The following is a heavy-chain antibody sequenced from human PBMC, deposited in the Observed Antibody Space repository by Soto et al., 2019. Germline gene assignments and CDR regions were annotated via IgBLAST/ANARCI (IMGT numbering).Heavy chain of an antibody. D-gene: IGHD6-13*01. V-gene: IGHV1-8*01. CDR3: ARRGYSDSWHFYYYYGMDV. Sequence: QVQLVQSGAEVKKPGASVKVSCKASGYTFTSYDINWVRQATGQGLERMGWMNPNSGNTGYAQKLQGRVTMTRHTTIGTAYMELSSLRSEDRAVHYCARRGYSDSWHFYYYYGMDVWGQGTTVTVSS. J-gene: IGHJ6*02. CDR1: GYTFTSYD. CDR2: MNPNSGNT.